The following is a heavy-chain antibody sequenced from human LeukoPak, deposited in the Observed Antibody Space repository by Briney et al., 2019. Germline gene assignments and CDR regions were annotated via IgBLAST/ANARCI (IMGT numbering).Heavy chain of an antibody. Sequence: PGGSLRLSCAASGFTFSSYAMSWVRQAPGKGLEWVSAISGSGGSTYYADSVKGRFTISRDNSKNTLYLQMNSLRAEDTAVYYCARVAYYYDSPHLRGWFDPWGQGTLVTVSS. CDR2: ISGSGGST. J-gene: IGHJ5*02. V-gene: IGHV3-23*01. D-gene: IGHD3-22*01. CDR1: GFTFSSYA. CDR3: ARVAYYYDSPHLRGWFDP.